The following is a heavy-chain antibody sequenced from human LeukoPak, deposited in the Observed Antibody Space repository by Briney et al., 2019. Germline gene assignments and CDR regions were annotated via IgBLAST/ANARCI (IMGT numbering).Heavy chain of an antibody. CDR1: GGSISSGDYY. Sequence: PSETLSLTCTVSGGSISSGDYYWSWIRQPPGKGLEWIGYIYYSGSTYYNPSLKSRVTISVDTSKNQFSLNLNSVTAADTAVYYCARYESSGLGHWGQGTLVTVSS. J-gene: IGHJ4*02. CDR2: IYYSGST. CDR3: ARYESSGLGH. D-gene: IGHD3-22*01. V-gene: IGHV4-30-4*01.